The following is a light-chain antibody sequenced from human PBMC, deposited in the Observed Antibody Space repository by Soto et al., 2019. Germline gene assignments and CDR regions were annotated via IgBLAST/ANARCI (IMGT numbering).Light chain of an antibody. J-gene: IGKJ1*01. CDR1: QSLTNSF. V-gene: IGKV3-20*01. CDR2: DTS. CDR3: QQYDNSRWT. Sequence: EFVLTQSPGTLSLSPGERATLSCRASQSLTNSFIAWYQQRPGQAPRLLIYDTSSRASGIPDRFSGSGSGTDFTLTISRLEPEDFAVYYCQQYDNSRWTFGQGTKVDIK.